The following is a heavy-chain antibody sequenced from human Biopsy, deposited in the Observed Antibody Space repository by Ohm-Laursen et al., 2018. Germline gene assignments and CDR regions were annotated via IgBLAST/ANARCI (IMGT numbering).Heavy chain of an antibody. J-gene: IGHJ2*01. V-gene: IGHV3-23*01. D-gene: IGHD4/OR15-4a*01. CDR3: AKDRRTMRVWYFDL. Sequence: SLRLSCAASGFTFATYGMSWVRQAPGKGPEWVSGISSTGNSTYYADSVKGRFTISRDNSKNTLYLQLNSLRVEDTALYYCAKDRRTMRVWYFDLWGRGTLVTVSS. CDR1: GFTFATYG. CDR2: ISSTGNST.